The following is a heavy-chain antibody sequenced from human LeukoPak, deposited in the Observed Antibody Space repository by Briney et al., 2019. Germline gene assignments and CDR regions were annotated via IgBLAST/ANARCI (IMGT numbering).Heavy chain of an antibody. J-gene: IGHJ4*02. V-gene: IGHV3-23*01. CDR2: IIDDGSST. CDR1: GFTFNRNV. D-gene: IGHD6-19*01. CDR3: AKPHDSGWWMFDY. Sequence: GGSLRLSCAASGFTFNRNVMSWVRQAPGKGLEWVSAIIDDGSSTYYADSVKGRFSISRDNSKNTVYLQMNSLRAEGTAIYYCAKPHDSGWWMFDYWGQGTLVTVSS.